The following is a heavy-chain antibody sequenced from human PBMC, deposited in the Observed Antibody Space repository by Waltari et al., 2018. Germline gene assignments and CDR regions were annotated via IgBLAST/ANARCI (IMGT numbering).Heavy chain of an antibody. J-gene: IGHJ5*02. V-gene: IGHV4-34*01. CDR2: INHRGST. Sequence: QVQLQQWGAGLLKPSETLSLTCAVYGGSFSGYYSRWFLHPPGKGLEWSGEINHRGSTTYNPSRKSRVTISVDTSKNQFSLKLSSVTAADTAVYYCARKITMVRGGYNWFDPWGQGTLVTVSS. CDR3: ARKITMVRGGYNWFDP. D-gene: IGHD3-10*01. CDR1: GGSFSGYY.